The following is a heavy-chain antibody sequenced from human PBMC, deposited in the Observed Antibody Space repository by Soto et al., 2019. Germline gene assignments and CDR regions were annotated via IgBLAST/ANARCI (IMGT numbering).Heavy chain of an antibody. CDR1: GYAFTTYG. CDR2: ISAHNGNT. CDR3: ARGRDGAY. J-gene: IGHJ4*02. V-gene: IGHV1-18*01. D-gene: IGHD3-10*01. Sequence: QVHLVQSGAEVKKPGASVKVSCKGSGYAFTTYGITWVRQAPGQGLEWMGWISAHNGNTNYAQKLQGRVTVTRDTSTSTAYMELMSLRSDDTAVYSCARGRDGAYWGQGALVTVSS.